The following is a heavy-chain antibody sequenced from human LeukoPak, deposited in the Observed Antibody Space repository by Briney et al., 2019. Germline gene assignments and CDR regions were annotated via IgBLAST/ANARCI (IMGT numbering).Heavy chain of an antibody. V-gene: IGHV4-59*01. CDR2: IYYSGST. J-gene: IGHJ6*03. CDR1: GGSITSYY. CDR3: ARVRGSSGSYEYYHYMDV. D-gene: IGHD1-26*01. Sequence: PSETLSLTCTVSGGSITSYYWSWIRQPPGKGLEWIGYIYYSGSTNYNPSLESRVTISVDTSKNQFSLKLSSVTAADTAVYYCARVRGSSGSYEYYHYMDVWGKGTTVTISS.